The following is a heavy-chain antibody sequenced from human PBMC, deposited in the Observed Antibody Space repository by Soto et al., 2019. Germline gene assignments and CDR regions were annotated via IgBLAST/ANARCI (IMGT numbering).Heavy chain of an antibody. CDR2: IYSGGST. V-gene: IGHV3-66*01. CDR1: GFTFSSYT. J-gene: IGHJ2*01. D-gene: IGHD2-21*02. Sequence: EVQLVESGGGLVKPGGSLRLSCAASGFTFSSYTMSWVRQAPGKGLEWVSVIYSGGSTYYADSVKGRFTISRDNSKNTLYLQMNSLRAEDTAVYYCARDAPYCGGDCYSDYFDLWGRGTLVTVSS. CDR3: ARDAPYCGGDCYSDYFDL.